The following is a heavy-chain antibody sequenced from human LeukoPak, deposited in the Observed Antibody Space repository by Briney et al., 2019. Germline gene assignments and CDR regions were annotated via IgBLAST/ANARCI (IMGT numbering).Heavy chain of an antibody. D-gene: IGHD6-13*01. CDR2: LSGSGSST. CDR3: AKRPKYGNSWIDF. Sequence: GGSLRLSCAASGFTFNNFAMSWVRQAPGKGLDCVSGLSGSGSSTFYADSVKGRFIISRDNSSSTLYLQMNSLRAEDTAVYYCAKRPKYGNSWIDFWGQGTLVTVSS. CDR1: GFTFNNFA. J-gene: IGHJ4*02. V-gene: IGHV3-23*01.